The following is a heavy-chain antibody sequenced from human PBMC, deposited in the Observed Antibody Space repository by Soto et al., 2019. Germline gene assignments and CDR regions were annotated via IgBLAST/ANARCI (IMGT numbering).Heavy chain of an antibody. D-gene: IGHD6-13*01. Sequence: PGEALKISCEGCGYSLTSYWISWVRQMPGKGLEWMGRIDPSDSYTNYSPSFQGHVTISADKSISTAYLQWSSLKASDTAMYYCANLKAAAENNALTFDSWGQGPLVSAS. J-gene: IGHJ4*02. CDR1: GYSLTSYW. CDR2: IDPSDSYT. CDR3: ANLKAAAENNALTFDS. V-gene: IGHV5-10-1*01.